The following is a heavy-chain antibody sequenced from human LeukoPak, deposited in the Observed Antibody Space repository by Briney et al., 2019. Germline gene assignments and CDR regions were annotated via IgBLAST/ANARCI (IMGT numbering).Heavy chain of an antibody. CDR2: IKQDGSQR. D-gene: IGHD6-6*01. CDR1: GFTFSDYW. V-gene: IGHV3-7*01. Sequence: GGSLRLSCTASGFTFSDYWMAWVRQAPGKGPEWVASIKQDGSQRYYVDSVRGRFTISRDNAKNSLFLQMNGLRAEDTAVYYCARRGGSSSRRSPIDYWGQGTLVTVSS. J-gene: IGHJ4*02. CDR3: ARRGGSSSRRSPIDY.